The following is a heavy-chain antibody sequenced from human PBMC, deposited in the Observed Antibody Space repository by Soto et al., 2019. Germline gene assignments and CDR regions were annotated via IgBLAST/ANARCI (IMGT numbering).Heavy chain of an antibody. CDR3: ARFYYDSSGYLPSPYYYYYGMDV. J-gene: IGHJ6*02. Sequence: ASVKASCKASGYSYTSYAMHWVRQATGQRLEWMGWINAGNGNTKYSQKFQGRITITRDTSASTAYMDLSSLRSEDTAVYYCARFYYDSSGYLPSPYYYYYGMDVWGQGTTVTVSS. CDR2: INAGNGNT. D-gene: IGHD3-22*01. V-gene: IGHV1-3*01. CDR1: GYSYTSYA.